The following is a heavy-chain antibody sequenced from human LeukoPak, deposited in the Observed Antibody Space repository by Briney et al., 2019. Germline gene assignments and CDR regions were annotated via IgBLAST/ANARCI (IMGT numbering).Heavy chain of an antibody. D-gene: IGHD6-25*01. J-gene: IGHJ6*02. CDR1: GGTFISYA. Sequence: ASLKVSCKASGGTFISYAISWVRQAPGQGLEWMGRIIPILGIANHAQKFQGRVTITADKSTSTAYMELSSLRSEDTAVYYCARGTAAPYYGMDVWGQGTTVTVSS. CDR2: IIPILGIA. V-gene: IGHV1-69*04. CDR3: ARGTAAPYYGMDV.